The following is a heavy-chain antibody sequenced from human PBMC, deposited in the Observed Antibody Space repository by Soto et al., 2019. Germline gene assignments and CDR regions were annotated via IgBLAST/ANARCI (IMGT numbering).Heavy chain of an antibody. Sequence: GSLRLSCAASGFTFSSYGMHWVRQAPGKGLEWVAVIWYDGSNKYYADSGKGRFTISRDNSKNTMYLQMDSLRAEDTAVYYCARDFYGGNSLYYYYGMDVWGQGTTVTVSS. D-gene: IGHD2-21*02. V-gene: IGHV3-33*01. J-gene: IGHJ6*02. CDR2: IWYDGSNK. CDR1: GFTFSSYG. CDR3: ARDFYGGNSLYYYYGMDV.